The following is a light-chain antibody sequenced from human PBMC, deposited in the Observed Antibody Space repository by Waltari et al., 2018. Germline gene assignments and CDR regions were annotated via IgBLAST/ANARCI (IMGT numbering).Light chain of an antibody. CDR3: SSYTSSSTWV. Sequence: QSALTQPASVSGSPGQSITISCTGTSSDVGGYNSVSGYQKNPGKAPKLMIYDVSKRPSGVSNRFSGSKSGNTASLTISGLQAEDEADYYCSSYTSSSTWVFGGGTKLTVL. V-gene: IGLV2-14*01. J-gene: IGLJ3*02. CDR2: DVS. CDR1: SSDVGGYNS.